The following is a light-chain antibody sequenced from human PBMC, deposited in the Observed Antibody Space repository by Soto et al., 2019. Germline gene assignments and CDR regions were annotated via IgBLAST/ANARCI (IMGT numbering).Light chain of an antibody. Sequence: EIVLTQSPGTLSLSPGQTATLSCRASQTVNSNYLAWCQHKPGQAPRLLIYGASRRATGIPDRFSGSGSGTDFTLTITRLEPEDFATYYCQQSYSTPYTFGQGTKVDIK. J-gene: IGKJ2*01. V-gene: IGKV3-20*01. CDR2: GAS. CDR3: QQSYSTPYT. CDR1: QTVNSNY.